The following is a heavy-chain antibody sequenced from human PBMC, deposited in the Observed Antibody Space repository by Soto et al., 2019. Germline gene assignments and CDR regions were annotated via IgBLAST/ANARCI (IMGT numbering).Heavy chain of an antibody. D-gene: IGHD3-10*01. CDR1: GASVSSYSAA. V-gene: IGHV6-1*01. Sequence: PSQTLSLTCAISGASVSSYSAAWNWIRQSPSGGLEWLGRTYYRSRFFSDYAESVKSRIIINPDTSKNQFSLQLKSVTPEDTAVYYCVRDRYSSSGWFDPWGQGTPVTVS. CDR2: TYYRSRFFS. CDR3: VRDRYSSSGWFDP. J-gene: IGHJ5*02.